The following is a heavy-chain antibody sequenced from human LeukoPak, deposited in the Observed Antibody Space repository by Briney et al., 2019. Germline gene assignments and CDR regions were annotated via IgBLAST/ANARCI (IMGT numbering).Heavy chain of an antibody. J-gene: IGHJ5*02. CDR2: IYYSGST. Sequence: PSQTLSLTCTVSGGSISSGDYYWSWIRQPPGEGLEWIGYIYYSGSTYYNPSLKSRVTISVDTSKNQFSLKLSSVTAADTAVYYCARGVEEPAAGTRWFDPWGQGTLVTVSS. V-gene: IGHV4-30-4*08. CDR1: GGSISSGDYY. CDR3: ARGVEEPAAGTRWFDP. D-gene: IGHD6-13*01.